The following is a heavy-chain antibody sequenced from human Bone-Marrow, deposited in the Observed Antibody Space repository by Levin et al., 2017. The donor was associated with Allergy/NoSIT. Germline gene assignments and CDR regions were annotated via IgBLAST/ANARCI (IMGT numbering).Heavy chain of an antibody. D-gene: IGHD3-10*01. CDR2: INHSGST. CDR1: GGSFSGYY. Sequence: ASETLSLTCAVYGGSFSGYYWSWIRQPPGKGLEWIGEINHSGSTNYNPSLKSRVTISVDTSKNQFSLKLSSVTAADTAVYYCARGLVLLWFGEPPLSGYTYNWFDPWGQGTLVTVSS. J-gene: IGHJ5*02. V-gene: IGHV4-34*01. CDR3: ARGLVLLWFGEPPLSGYTYNWFDP.